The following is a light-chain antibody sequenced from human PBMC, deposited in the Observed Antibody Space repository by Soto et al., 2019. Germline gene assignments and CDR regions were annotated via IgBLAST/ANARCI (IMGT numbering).Light chain of an antibody. Sequence: QSVLTLPASVSGSPGQSIAISCTGTSSDIGAYAYVSWYQQHPGKIPKLIVFDVNYRPSGVSSRFSGSKSGNTASLTISGLQAEDEADYYCGSYTRSNSVIFGGGTQLTVL. CDR2: DVN. J-gene: IGLJ2*01. CDR1: SSDIGAYAY. CDR3: GSYTRSNSVI. V-gene: IGLV2-14*03.